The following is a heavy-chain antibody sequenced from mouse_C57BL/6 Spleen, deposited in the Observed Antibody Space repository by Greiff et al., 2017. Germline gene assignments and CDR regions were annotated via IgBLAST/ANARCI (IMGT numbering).Heavy chain of an antibody. CDR1: GYTFTDYY. V-gene: IGHV1-76*01. CDR3: ARGYYYGSSLWYFDV. J-gene: IGHJ1*03. CDR2: IYPGSGNT. Sequence: QVQLQQSGAELVRPGASVKLSCKASGYTFTDYYINWVKQRPGQGLEWIARIYPGSGNTYYNEKFKGKATLTAEKSSSTAYMQLSSLTSEDSAVYFCARGYYYGSSLWYFDVWGTGTTVTVSS. D-gene: IGHD1-1*01.